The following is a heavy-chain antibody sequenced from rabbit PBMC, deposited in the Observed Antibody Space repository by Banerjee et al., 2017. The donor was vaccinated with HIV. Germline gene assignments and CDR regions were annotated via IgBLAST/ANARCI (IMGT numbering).Heavy chain of an antibody. CDR1: GFDISSYD. J-gene: IGHJ4*01. Sequence: QSLEESGGDLVKPGASLTLTCTASGFDISSYDMTWVRQAPGKGLEWIGLIWSDGRPWYESWAKGRFTISKTSSTTVTLQMTSLTAADTATYLCARNVGGYGGYGLWGPGTLVTVS. V-gene: IGHV1S40*01. D-gene: IGHD3-1*01. CDR3: ARNVGGYGGYGL. CDR2: IWSDGRP.